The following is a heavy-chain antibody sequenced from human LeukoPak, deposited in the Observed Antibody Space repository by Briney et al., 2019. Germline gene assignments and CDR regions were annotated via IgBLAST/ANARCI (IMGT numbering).Heavy chain of an antibody. D-gene: IGHD6-19*01. J-gene: IGHJ4*02. CDR3: ARDPIWAVAGTGYFDY. V-gene: IGHV1-2*02. Sequence: GASVKVSCKASGYTFTGYYMHWVRQAPGQGLEWMGWINPNSGGTNYAQKFQGRVTMTRDTSISTAYMELSRLRSDDTAVYYWARDPIWAVAGTGYFDYWGQGTLVTVSS. CDR2: INPNSGGT. CDR1: GYTFTGYY.